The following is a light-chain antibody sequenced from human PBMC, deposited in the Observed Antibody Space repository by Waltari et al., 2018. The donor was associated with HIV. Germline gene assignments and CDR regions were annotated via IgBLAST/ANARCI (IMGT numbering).Light chain of an antibody. Sequence: DIQMTQSPSSLSASVGDRVTITCQASQDITNYLNWYQQKPGKAPKPLTYDASILETGVPSRFSGSGSGTDFTFTISSLQPEDIATYYCQQYDKLPGSFGPGTKVDIK. CDR3: QQYDKLPGS. J-gene: IGKJ3*01. CDR2: DAS. V-gene: IGKV1-33*01. CDR1: QDITNY.